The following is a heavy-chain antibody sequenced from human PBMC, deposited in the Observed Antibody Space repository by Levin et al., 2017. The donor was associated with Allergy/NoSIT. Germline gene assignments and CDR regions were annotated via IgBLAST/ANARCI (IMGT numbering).Heavy chain of an antibody. CDR2: HRKEANGYTT. CDR1: GFTFRDHH. V-gene: IGHV3-72*01. J-gene: IGHJ4*02. CDR3: ARVHISGTYFFDS. Sequence: PGGSLRLSCAASGFTFRDHHMDWVRQAPGKGLEWVGHHRKEANGYTTEYAPSVKGRFIMSRDDSRESLYLQMNSLETEDTAVYFCARVHISGTYFFDSWGQGTLVTVSS. D-gene: IGHD3-10*01.